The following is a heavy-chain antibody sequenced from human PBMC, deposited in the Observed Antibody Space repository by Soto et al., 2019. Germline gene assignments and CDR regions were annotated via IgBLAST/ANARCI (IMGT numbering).Heavy chain of an antibody. D-gene: IGHD6-13*01. CDR1: GGSISSYY. V-gene: IGHV4-4*07. Sequence: PSETLSLTCTVSGGSISSYYWSWIRQPAGKGLEWIGRIYTSGSTNYNPSLKSRVTMSVDTSKNQFSLKLSSVTAADTAVYYCAREIIAAAGTETYYYYGMDVWGQGTTVTVS. J-gene: IGHJ6*02. CDR2: IYTSGST. CDR3: AREIIAAAGTETYYYYGMDV.